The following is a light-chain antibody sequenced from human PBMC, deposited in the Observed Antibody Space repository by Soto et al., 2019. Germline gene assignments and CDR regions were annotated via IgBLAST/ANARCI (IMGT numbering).Light chain of an antibody. CDR2: DSS. Sequence: EIVLTQFPATLSLSPGDGATLSCRASQSVSSYLAWYQQKSGQSPRLLIYDSSNRATGVPARFSGSGSGTEFSLTISSLEPLEFAVYYCQQRSNWPLTFGGGTKVEIK. V-gene: IGKV3-11*01. CDR3: QQRSNWPLT. J-gene: IGKJ4*01. CDR1: QSVSSY.